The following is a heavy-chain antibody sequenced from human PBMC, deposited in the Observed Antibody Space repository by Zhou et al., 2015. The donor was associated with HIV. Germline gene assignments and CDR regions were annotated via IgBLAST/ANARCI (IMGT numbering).Heavy chain of an antibody. CDR3: ARSYGSPSPWDY. V-gene: IGHV1-69*01. J-gene: IGHJ4*02. Sequence: QVQLVQSGSEVKKPGSSVKVSCKASGGTFSSYAISWVRQAPGQGLEWMGGIIPIFGTANYAQKFQGRVTITADESTSTAYMELSSLRSEDTAIFYCARSYGSPSPWDYWGQGTLVTVAS. D-gene: IGHD3-16*01. CDR2: IIPIFGTA. CDR1: GGTFSSYA.